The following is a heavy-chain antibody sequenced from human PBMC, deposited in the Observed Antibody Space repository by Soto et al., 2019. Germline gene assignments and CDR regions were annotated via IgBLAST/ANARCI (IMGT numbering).Heavy chain of an antibody. J-gene: IGHJ3*01. CDR1: GFSLSSSGVG. D-gene: IGHD3-16*01. CDR3: SHLEGDDLVWGSYKDAFDV. Sequence: QITLKESCPTLVKPTQTLTLTFTFSGFSLSSSGVGGGWIRPPPGTDLVWLALIYGDNGERYTPSLKTTLTITNDNSKYQVVLTMTNMEPVYTAPYDCSHLEGDDLVWGSYKDAFDVWVHGTMVTVS. CDR2: IYGDNGE. V-gene: IGHV2-5*02.